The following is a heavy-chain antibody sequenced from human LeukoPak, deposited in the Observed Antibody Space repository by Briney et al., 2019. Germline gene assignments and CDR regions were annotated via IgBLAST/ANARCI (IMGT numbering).Heavy chain of an antibody. V-gene: IGHV4-39*07. CDR2: IYHSGNT. CDR1: GGSVSSSSYY. CDR3: ARGSTRPDY. J-gene: IGHJ4*02. Sequence: PSETLSLTCTVSGGSVSSSSYYWGWIRQPPGKGLEWIGSIYHSGNTNYNPSLKSRVTMSVDTSRNQFSLRLSSVTAADTAVYYCARGSTRPDYWGQGTLVTVSS. D-gene: IGHD2-2*01.